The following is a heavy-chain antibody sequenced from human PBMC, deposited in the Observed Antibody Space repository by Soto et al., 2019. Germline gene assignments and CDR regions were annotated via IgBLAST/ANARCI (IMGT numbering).Heavy chain of an antibody. Sequence: QVQLQESGPGLVKPSETLSLTCTVSGGSISSYYWSWIRQPPGKGLEWIGYIYYSGSTNYNPSLKSRVTISVDTSKNQFSLKLSSVTAADTAVYYCARQPGPSDCSGGSCYSGAFDIWGQGTMVTVSS. V-gene: IGHV4-59*08. CDR2: IYYSGST. J-gene: IGHJ3*02. CDR3: ARQPGPSDCSGGSCYSGAFDI. CDR1: GGSISSYY. D-gene: IGHD2-15*01.